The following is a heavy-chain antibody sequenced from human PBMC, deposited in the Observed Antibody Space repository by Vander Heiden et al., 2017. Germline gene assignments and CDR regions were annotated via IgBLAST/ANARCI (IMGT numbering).Heavy chain of an antibody. CDR1: GFTFSGYA. V-gene: IGHV3-30-3*01. CDR2: ISYDGSNK. J-gene: IGHJ4*02. Sequence: QVQLVESGGGVVQPGRSLRLSCAASGFTFSGYAMHWVRQAPGKGLEWVAVISYDGSNKYYADSVKGRFTISRDNSKNALYLQMNSLRAEDTAVYYCARADVDILTGYYLDYWGQGTLVTVSS. D-gene: IGHD3-9*01. CDR3: ARADVDILTGYYLDY.